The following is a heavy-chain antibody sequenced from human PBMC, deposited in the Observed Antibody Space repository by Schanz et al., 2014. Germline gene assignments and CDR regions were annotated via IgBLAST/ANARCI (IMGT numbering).Heavy chain of an antibody. CDR3: ASKVEITVGGDYDN. D-gene: IGHD3-16*01. V-gene: IGHV3-74*01. J-gene: IGHJ4*02. Sequence: EVQLVQSGGGLVQPGGSLRLSCAASGFTFSSHWMHWVRQDPGKGLVWVARINSVGSNTDYADSVTGRFTISRDNTKNALFLQLNRRRADDAAVYVCASKVEITVGGDYDNWGQGTLVIVSS. CDR1: GFTFSSHW. CDR2: INSVGSNT.